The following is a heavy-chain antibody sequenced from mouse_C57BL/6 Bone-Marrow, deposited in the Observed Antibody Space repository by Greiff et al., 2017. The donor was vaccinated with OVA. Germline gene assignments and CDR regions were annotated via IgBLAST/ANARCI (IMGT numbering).Heavy chain of an antibody. J-gene: IGHJ2*01. CDR3: TRRHGSGYNDY. V-gene: IGHV1-15*01. CDR1: GYTFTDYE. CDR2: IDPETGGT. Sequence: QVQLQQSGAELVRPGASVTLSCKASGYTFTDYEMHWVKQTPVHGLEWIGAIDPETGGTAYNQKFKGKAILTADKSSSTAYMELRSLTSEDSAVYYCTRRHGSGYNDYWGQGTTLTVSS. D-gene: IGHD3-1*01.